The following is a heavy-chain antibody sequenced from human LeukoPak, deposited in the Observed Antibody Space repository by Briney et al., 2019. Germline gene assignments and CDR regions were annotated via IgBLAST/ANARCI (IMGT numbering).Heavy chain of an antibody. Sequence: GGSLRLSRAASGFTFSSYWMSWVRQAPGKGLEWVANIKQDGSEKYYVDPVKGRFTISRDNAKNSLYLQMNSLRAEDTAVYYCASLYYDFWRGGSYYFDYWGQGTLVTVSS. J-gene: IGHJ4*02. CDR2: IKQDGSEK. D-gene: IGHD3-3*01. V-gene: IGHV3-7*01. CDR3: ASLYYDFWRGGSYYFDY. CDR1: GFTFSSYW.